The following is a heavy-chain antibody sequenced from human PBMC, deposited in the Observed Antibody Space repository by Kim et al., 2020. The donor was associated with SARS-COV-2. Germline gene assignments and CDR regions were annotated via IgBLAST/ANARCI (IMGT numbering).Heavy chain of an antibody. V-gene: IGHV3-33*01. D-gene: IGHD1-26*01. CDR1: GLTFSNHG. Sequence: GGSLRLSCAASGLTFSNHGMHWVRQPPGKGLEWVAVIWYDGGNKYYADSVKGRFTISRDISNNTLYLQMNGLRAEDTAIYYCVRDQRKWELRGFYFDYWGQGTLVTVSS. J-gene: IGHJ4*02. CDR3: VRDQRKWELRGFYFDY. CDR2: IWYDGGNK.